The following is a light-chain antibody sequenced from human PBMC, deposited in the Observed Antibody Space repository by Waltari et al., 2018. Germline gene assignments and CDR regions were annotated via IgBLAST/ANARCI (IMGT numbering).Light chain of an antibody. CDR1: QSVSSY. J-gene: IGKJ2*01. Sequence: EIVLTQSPATLSLSPGERATLSCRARQSVSSYLDWYQQKPGQAPRLLIYDASNRATGIPARFSGSGSGTDFTLTISSLEPEDFAVYYCQQRSNWPPGYTFGQGTKLEIK. CDR2: DAS. CDR3: QQRSNWPPGYT. V-gene: IGKV3-11*01.